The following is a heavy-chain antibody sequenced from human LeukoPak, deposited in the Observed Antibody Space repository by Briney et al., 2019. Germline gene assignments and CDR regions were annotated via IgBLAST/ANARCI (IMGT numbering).Heavy chain of an antibody. V-gene: IGHV4-31*03. CDR1: GGSISSGGYN. J-gene: IGHJ6*02. CDR3: ARGWGGTMVRGQSYAMDV. Sequence: PSETLSLTCTVSGGSISSGGYNWTWIRQHPGRGLEYIGYIYYSGSTYYNPSLKSRVTISVDTSKNQLSLKLSSVTAADTAVYYCARGWGGTMVRGQSYAMDVWGQGTAVTVSS. CDR2: IYYSGST. D-gene: IGHD3-10*01.